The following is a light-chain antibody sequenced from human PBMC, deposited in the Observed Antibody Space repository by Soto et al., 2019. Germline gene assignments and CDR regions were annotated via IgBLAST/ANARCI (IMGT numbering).Light chain of an antibody. CDR1: SSDVGSHNL. Sequence: QSALTQPASVSGSPGQSITISCTGTSSDVGSHNLVSWYQQHPGQAPKLMIYEVSKRPLGVSARFSASKSGNTASLTISGLQAEDEADYYGCSSGGSRAVFGGGTQLTVL. V-gene: IGLV2-23*02. J-gene: IGLJ7*01. CDR3: CSSGGSRAV. CDR2: EVS.